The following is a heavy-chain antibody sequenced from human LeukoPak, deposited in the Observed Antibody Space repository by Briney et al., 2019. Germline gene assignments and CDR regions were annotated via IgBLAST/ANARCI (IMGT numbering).Heavy chain of an antibody. D-gene: IGHD2-15*01. CDR3: ARGPVPGVVVAATDGFDY. Sequence: SETLSLTCAVYGGSFSSYYWSWIRQPPGKGLEWIGEINHSGSTNYNPSLKSRFTISIDTSKNQFSLKLSSVTAADTAVYYCARGPVPGVVVAATDGFDYWGQGTLVTVSS. CDR1: GGSFSSYY. J-gene: IGHJ4*02. V-gene: IGHV4-34*01. CDR2: INHSGST.